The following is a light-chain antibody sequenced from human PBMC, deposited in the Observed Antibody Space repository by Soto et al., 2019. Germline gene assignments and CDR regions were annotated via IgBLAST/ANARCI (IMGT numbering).Light chain of an antibody. CDR3: QQYYKTPQT. CDR1: QSVFASSNKKSY. CDR2: WAS. Sequence: DIVMTQSPDSLAVSLGERATIKCKSSQSVFASSNKKSYLAWYQHKPGQPPRLLFYWASTRESGVPDRFSGSGSGTYFSLTVNGLQAEDVAIYYCQQYYKTPQTFGQGTKVEIK. V-gene: IGKV4-1*01. J-gene: IGKJ1*01.